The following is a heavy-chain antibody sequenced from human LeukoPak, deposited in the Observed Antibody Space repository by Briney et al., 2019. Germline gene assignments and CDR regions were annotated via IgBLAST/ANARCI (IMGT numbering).Heavy chain of an antibody. V-gene: IGHV4-39*01. Sequence: PSETLSLTCTVSSGSIGSSSNYWGWIRQAPGKGLEWIGNVYYSGSTFYNPSLKSRFTISVDTSKNQFSLKLRSVTAADTAIYYCARASFNVVFGNWFDPWGQGTLVTVSS. D-gene: IGHD2-8*01. CDR1: SGSIGSSSNY. CDR2: VYYSGST. J-gene: IGHJ5*02. CDR3: ARASFNVVFGNWFDP.